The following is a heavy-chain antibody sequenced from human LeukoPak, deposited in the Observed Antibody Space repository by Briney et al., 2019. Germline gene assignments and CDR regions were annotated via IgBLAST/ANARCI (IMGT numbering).Heavy chain of an antibody. V-gene: IGHV1-2*02. D-gene: IGHD3-16*01. J-gene: IGHJ4*02. CDR1: GYTFTGYY. Sequence: ASVKVSCKASGYTFTGYYMHWVRQAPGQGLEWMGWINPNSGGTNYAQKFQGRVTMTRDTSISTAYLQWSSLKASDTAMYYCARGEPGPPTGYFDYWGQGTLVTVSS. CDR3: ARGEPGPPTGYFDY. CDR2: INPNSGGT.